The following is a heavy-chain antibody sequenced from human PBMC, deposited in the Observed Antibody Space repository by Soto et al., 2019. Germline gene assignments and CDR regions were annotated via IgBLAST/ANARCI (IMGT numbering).Heavy chain of an antibody. J-gene: IGHJ3*02. CDR1: GYTFTGYY. CDR2: INPNSGGT. CDR3: ARLPFGRAAAFDI. V-gene: IGHV1-2*04. Sequence: GASVKVSCKASGYTFTGYYMHWVRQAPGQGLEWMGWINPNSGGTSYAQKFQGWVTMTRDTSISTAYMELSRLRSDDTAVYYCARLPFGRAAAFDIWGQGTMVTVSS. D-gene: IGHD6-13*01.